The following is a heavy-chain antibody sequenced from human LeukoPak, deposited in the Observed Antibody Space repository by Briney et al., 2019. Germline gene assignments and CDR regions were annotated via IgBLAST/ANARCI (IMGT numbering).Heavy chain of an antibody. D-gene: IGHD3-3*01. V-gene: IGHV1-18*01. CDR1: GYTFTSYG. J-gene: IGHJ6*02. CDR3: ARSGPSWGTIFGVVISDVYGMDV. CDR2: ISAYNGNT. Sequence: GASVKVSCKASGYTFTSYGISWVRQAPGQGLEWMGWISAYNGNTNYAQKLQGRVTMTTDTSTSTAYMELRSLRSDDTAVYYCARSGPSWGTIFGVVISDVYGMDVWGQGTTVTVPS.